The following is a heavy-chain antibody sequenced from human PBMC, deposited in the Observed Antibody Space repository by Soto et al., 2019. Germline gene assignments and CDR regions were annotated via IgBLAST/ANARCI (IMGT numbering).Heavy chain of an antibody. CDR2: IYYSGST. Sequence: PSETLSLTCTVSGGSISSGGYYWSWIRQHPGKGLEWIGYIYYSGSTYYNPSLKSRVTISVDTSKNQFSLKLSSVTAADTAVYYCATTTVTTYYFQHWGQGTLVTVSS. CDR3: ATTTVTTYYFQH. V-gene: IGHV4-31*03. CDR1: GGSISSGGYY. D-gene: IGHD4-17*01. J-gene: IGHJ1*01.